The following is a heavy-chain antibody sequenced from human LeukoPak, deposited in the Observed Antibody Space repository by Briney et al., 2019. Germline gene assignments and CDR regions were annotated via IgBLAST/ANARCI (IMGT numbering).Heavy chain of an antibody. CDR2: IHYSGST. Sequence: SETLSLTCTVSGGAISGYYWSWIRQPPGKGLEWIGYIHYSGSTNYSPSLKSRVIISLDTSMDQFSLKLSSVTAADTAVYYCARQKGNFYFDYWGQGTLVTVSS. CDR3: ARQKGNFYFDY. J-gene: IGHJ4*02. CDR1: GGAISGYY. D-gene: IGHD4-23*01. V-gene: IGHV4-59*01.